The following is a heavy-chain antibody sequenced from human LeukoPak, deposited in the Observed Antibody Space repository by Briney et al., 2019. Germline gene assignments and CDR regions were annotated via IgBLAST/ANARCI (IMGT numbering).Heavy chain of an antibody. V-gene: IGHV4-34*01. Sequence: PSETLSLTCAVYGGSFSGYYWSWIRQPPGKGLEWIGEINHSGSTNYNPSLKSRVTISVDTSKNQFSLKLSSVTGADTAVYYCAREKGNGYWGQGTLVTVSS. CDR1: GGSFSGYY. J-gene: IGHJ4*02. CDR2: INHSGST. CDR3: AREKGNGY. D-gene: IGHD4-23*01.